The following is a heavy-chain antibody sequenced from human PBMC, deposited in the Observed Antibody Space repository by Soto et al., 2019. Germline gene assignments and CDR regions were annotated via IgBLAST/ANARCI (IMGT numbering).Heavy chain of an antibody. CDR2: INPKSGGT. CDR1: GYTFNDFD. CDR3: AIINTD. V-gene: IGHV1-2*02. J-gene: IGHJ4*01. Sequence: ASMEGSRKASGYTFNDFDMHWVRQAPGKGLEWMGCINPKSGGTKYAQKFQGRVTVTRDTSITTAYMDLSGLTSDDTAVYYCAIINTDWGQGTLVTVSS. D-gene: IGHD3-22*01.